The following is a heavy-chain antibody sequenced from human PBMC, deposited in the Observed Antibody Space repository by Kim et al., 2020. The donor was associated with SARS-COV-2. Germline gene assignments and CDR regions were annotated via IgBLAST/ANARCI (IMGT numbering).Heavy chain of an antibody. CDR1: GFTFSSYG. CDR3: AKDHRGWLQLVGYYYYGIDV. V-gene: IGHV3-30*18. Sequence: GGSLRLSCAASGFTFSSYGMHWVRQAPGKGLEWVAVISYDGSNKYYADSVKGRFTISRDNSKNTLYLQMNSLRAEDTAVYYCAKDHRGWLQLVGYYYYGIDVWGQGTPVTVSS. CDR2: ISYDGSNK. J-gene: IGHJ6*02. D-gene: IGHD5-12*01.